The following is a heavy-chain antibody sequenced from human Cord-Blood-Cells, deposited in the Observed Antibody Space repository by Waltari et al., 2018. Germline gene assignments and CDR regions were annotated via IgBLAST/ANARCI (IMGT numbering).Heavy chain of an antibody. Sequence: EVQLLESGGGLVQPGGSLRLSCAASGFTFSSYAMSWVRQAPGKGLEWVSAISGSGGSTYYADSVKGRFTISRDNSKDTLYLQMNSLRAEDTAVYYCAKDLGVWPVFDYWGQGTLVTVSS. D-gene: IGHD2-8*01. CDR3: AKDLGVWPVFDY. CDR1: GFTFSSYA. J-gene: IGHJ4*02. CDR2: ISGSGGST. V-gene: IGHV3-23*01.